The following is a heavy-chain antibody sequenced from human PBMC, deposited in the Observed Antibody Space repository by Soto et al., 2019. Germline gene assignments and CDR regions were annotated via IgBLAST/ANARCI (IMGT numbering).Heavy chain of an antibody. CDR3: TTGSVEGY. CDR2: IKTKTHGETT. Sequence: EVQLVESGGGLVKPGGSLRLSCAASGFTISCAWMNWVRQAPGKGLEWVGRIKTKTHGETTDYAAPVKGRFTISRDDSENTLSLHMTSLKIEDTAVYYCTTGSVEGYWGRGALVTVSS. D-gene: IGHD1-26*01. CDR1: GFTISCAW. V-gene: IGHV3-15*07. J-gene: IGHJ4*02.